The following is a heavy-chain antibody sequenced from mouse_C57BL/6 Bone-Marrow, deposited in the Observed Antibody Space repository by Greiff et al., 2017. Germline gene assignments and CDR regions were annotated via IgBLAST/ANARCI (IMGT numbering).Heavy chain of an antibody. CDR3: ARYYYGGWYFDV. V-gene: IGHV3-6*01. CDR2: ISYDGSN. J-gene: IGHJ1*03. Sequence: DVKLQESGPGLVKPSQSLSLTCSVTGYSITSGYYWNWIRQFPGNKLEWMGYISYDGSNNYNPSLKNRISITRDTSKNQFFLKLNSVTTEDTATYYCARYYYGGWYFDVWGTGTTVTVSS. D-gene: IGHD1-1*01. CDR1: GYSITSGYY.